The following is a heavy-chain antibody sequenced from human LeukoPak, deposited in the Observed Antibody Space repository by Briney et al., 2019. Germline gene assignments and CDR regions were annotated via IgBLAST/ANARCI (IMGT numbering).Heavy chain of an antibody. J-gene: IGHJ5*02. Sequence: GGSLRLSCAASGFTFSSYAMSWVRQAPGKGLEGVSAISGSGGSTYYADSVKGGFTISSDNSKNTLYLQMNRLRAEDTAVYYCAKDGDVCSSTSCYFPPTLFDPWGQGTLVTVSS. CDR3: AKDGDVCSSTSCYFPPTLFDP. CDR2: ISGSGGST. CDR1: GFTFSSYA. V-gene: IGHV3-23*01. D-gene: IGHD2-2*01.